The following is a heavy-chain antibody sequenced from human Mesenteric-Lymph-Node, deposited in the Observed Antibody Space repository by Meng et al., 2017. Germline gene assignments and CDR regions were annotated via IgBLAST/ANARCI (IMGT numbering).Heavy chain of an antibody. CDR1: GYTFTSYY. D-gene: IGHD2-15*01. Sequence: ASVKVSCKASGYTFTSYYMHWVRQAPGQGLEWMAWINPNTGDTNFSQKFKDRVAVTRDTSINTAYMDMISLTSDDTAVYYCTRGTRNSQVSYYNYWGQGTLVTVSS. V-gene: IGHV1-2*02. CDR2: INPNTGDT. J-gene: IGHJ4*02. CDR3: TRGTRNSQVSYYNY.